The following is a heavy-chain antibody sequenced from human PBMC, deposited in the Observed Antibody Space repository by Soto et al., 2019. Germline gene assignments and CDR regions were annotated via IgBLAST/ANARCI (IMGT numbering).Heavy chain of an antibody. V-gene: IGHV1-69*12. CDR3: ARWYSGSGYDAWAFDI. D-gene: IGHD6-13*01. CDR2: IIPIFGTA. Sequence: QVQLVQSGAEVKKPGSSVKVSCKASGGTFSSYAISWVRQAPGQGLEWMGGIIPIFGTANYAQKFQGRVTITADESTSTDNMELSSLRSEETAVYYCARWYSGSGYDAWAFDIWGQGTMVTVSS. CDR1: GGTFSSYA. J-gene: IGHJ3*02.